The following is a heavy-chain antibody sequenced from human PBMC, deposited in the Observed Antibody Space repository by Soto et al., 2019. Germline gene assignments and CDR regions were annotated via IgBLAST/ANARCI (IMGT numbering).Heavy chain of an antibody. J-gene: IGHJ4*02. V-gene: IGHV3-30-3*01. CDR3: ARDPKTSGGQHWAFNYFDS. D-gene: IGHD7-27*01. CDR2: ISYDGTNK. CDR1: GFSFSISP. Sequence: PRLSCGAPGFSFSISPMPWGPPAPGQGAGWVALISYDGTNKFYADSVKGRFTISRDNSRSTLYLQVDSLRPEDAAVYYCARDPKTSGGQHWAFNYFDSWGQGALVTVSS.